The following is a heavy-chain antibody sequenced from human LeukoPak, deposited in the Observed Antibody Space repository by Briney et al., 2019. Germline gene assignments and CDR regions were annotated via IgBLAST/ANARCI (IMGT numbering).Heavy chain of an antibody. J-gene: IGHJ4*02. Sequence: GASVKVSCKASGYSFTSYAISWVRQAPGQGLDYVGYISAYNGNTNFTQNFQGRVTMTTDTSTTTVHMELRSLRFDDTAVYYCARGDYYDSSGPFDYWGQGTLVTVSS. D-gene: IGHD3-22*01. CDR3: ARGDYYDSSGPFDY. CDR2: ISAYNGNT. V-gene: IGHV1-18*01. CDR1: GYSFTSYA.